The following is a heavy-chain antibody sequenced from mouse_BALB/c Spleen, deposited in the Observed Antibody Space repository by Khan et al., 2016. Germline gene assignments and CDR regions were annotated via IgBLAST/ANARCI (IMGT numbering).Heavy chain of an antibody. V-gene: IGHV3-2*02. J-gene: IGHJ2*01. CDR3: ARDYYGSSYFDY. Sequence: EVQLQESGPGLVKPSQSLSLTCTVTGYSITSDYAWNWIRQFPGNKLEGMGYLRYSGSTSYNPSLKSRISITRDTSKNQFFLQLNSVTTEDTATYDCARDYYGSSYFDYWGQGTTLTVSS. D-gene: IGHD1-1*01. CDR1: GYSITSDYA. CDR2: LRYSGST.